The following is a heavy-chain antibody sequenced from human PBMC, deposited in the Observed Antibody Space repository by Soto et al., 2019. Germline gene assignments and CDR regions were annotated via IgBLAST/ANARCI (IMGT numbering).Heavy chain of an antibody. CDR2: ISASGGSK. V-gene: IGHV3-23*01. Sequence: EVQLLESGGGLAQPGGSLRLSCAASGFTFSSYAMSWVRQAPGKGLEWVSGISASGGSKYYAYSVKGRFTISRDNSKNTLYLQMNSLRAEDTAVYYCAKGPDIEETYFFDYWGQGTLVTVAA. CDR3: AKGPDIEETYFFDY. D-gene: IGHD2-15*01. CDR1: GFTFSSYA. J-gene: IGHJ4*02.